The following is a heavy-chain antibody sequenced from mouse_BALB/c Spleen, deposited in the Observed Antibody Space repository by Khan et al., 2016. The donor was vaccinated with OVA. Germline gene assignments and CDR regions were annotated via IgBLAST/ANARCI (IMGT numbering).Heavy chain of an antibody. J-gene: IGHJ1*01. CDR2: ISSRSSTI. CDR1: GFTFSSFG. CDR3: ARYGGNYDCAIDD. D-gene: IGHD2-1*01. Sequence: EVELVESGAGLVQPGGSRKLSCAASGFTFSSFGMHWVRQAPKKGLEWVAYISSRSSTIYYVDTVKGRFTISRDNSKNTVFLQMTSLRSEDTAMYYGARYGGNYDCAIDDWGEGTSVTVSS. V-gene: IGHV5-17*02.